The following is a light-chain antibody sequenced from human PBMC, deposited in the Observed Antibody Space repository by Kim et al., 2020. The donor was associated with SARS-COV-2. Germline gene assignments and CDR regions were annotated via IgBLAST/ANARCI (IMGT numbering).Light chain of an antibody. Sequence: EIVMTQSPATLSVSPGERATLSCRASQSIASYLAWYQQKAGQAPRLLIYGASSRATGIPARFSGSGSGTEFTLTISSLQSEDFAVYYCQHSKNWPETFGQGTKVDIK. J-gene: IGKJ1*01. CDR3: QHSKNWPET. CDR1: QSIASY. CDR2: GAS. V-gene: IGKV3D-15*01.